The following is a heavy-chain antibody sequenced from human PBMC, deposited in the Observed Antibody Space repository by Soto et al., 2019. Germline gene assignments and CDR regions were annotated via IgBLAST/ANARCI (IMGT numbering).Heavy chain of an antibody. CDR3: ARQGAGAVAGSSWFDP. V-gene: IGHV4-39*01. D-gene: IGHD6-19*01. CDR1: GGSISSSSYY. J-gene: IGHJ5*02. CDR2: IYYSGST. Sequence: SETLSLTCTVSGGSISSSSYYWGWIRQPPGKGLEWIGSIYYSGSTYYNPSLKSRVTISVDTSKNQFSLKLSSVTAADTAVYYCARQGAGAVAGSSWFDPWGQGTLVTVS.